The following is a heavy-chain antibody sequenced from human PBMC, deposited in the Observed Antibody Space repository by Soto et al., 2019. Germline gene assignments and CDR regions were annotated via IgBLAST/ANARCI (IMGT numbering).Heavy chain of an antibody. D-gene: IGHD3-22*01. J-gene: IGHJ4*02. Sequence: GGSLRLSCAASGFTFSDHYMSWIRQAPGKGLEWVSYISSSGDIIYYADSVKGRFTISRDNDKNSLYLQMNSLRAEDTAVYYCARDLGYYDSSGYFDYWGQGTLVTVSS. V-gene: IGHV3-11*01. CDR1: GFTFSDHY. CDR2: ISSSGDII. CDR3: ARDLGYYDSSGYFDY.